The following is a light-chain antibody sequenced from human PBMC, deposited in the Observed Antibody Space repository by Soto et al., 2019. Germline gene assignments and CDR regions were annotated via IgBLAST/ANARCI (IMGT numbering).Light chain of an antibody. CDR3: QQFLRSPWT. J-gene: IGKJ1*01. V-gene: IGKV3-20*01. CDR1: QGLSSTY. Sequence: EIVLTQSPGTLSLSPGERATLSCRASQGLSSTYLAWYQQIPGQAPRLLMYGASSKATGIPDRFSGSGSGTDVTLTISRLEPEDFAVYYCQQFLRSPWTFGQGTVVEIK. CDR2: GAS.